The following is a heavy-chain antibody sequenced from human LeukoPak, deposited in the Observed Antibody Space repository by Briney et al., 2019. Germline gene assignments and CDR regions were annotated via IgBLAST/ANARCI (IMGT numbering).Heavy chain of an antibody. CDR1: GFTFSNAW. Sequence: PGGSLRLSCAASGFTFSNAWMSWVRQAPGKGLEWVSAISGSGGSTYYADSVKGRFTISRDNSKNTLYLQMNSLRAEDTAVYYCAKDGTAMGLLDAFDIWGQGTMVTVSS. CDR2: ISGSGGST. V-gene: IGHV3-23*01. CDR3: AKDGTAMGLLDAFDI. D-gene: IGHD5-18*01. J-gene: IGHJ3*02.